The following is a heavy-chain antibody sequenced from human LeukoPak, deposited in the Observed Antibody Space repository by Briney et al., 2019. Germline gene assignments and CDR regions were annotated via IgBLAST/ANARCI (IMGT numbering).Heavy chain of an antibody. CDR2: IYPGDSDT. Sequence: GESLHFSSQGSGYSFTRYWNSGDRQMRRKGLEWMGIIYPGDSDTRYSPSFQGQVTISADKSISTAYLQWSSLKASDTDMYYCARSEQLRSWFDPWGQGTLVTVSS. V-gene: IGHV5-51*01. CDR3: ARSEQLRSWFDP. J-gene: IGHJ5*02. D-gene: IGHD6-6*01. CDR1: GYSFTRYW.